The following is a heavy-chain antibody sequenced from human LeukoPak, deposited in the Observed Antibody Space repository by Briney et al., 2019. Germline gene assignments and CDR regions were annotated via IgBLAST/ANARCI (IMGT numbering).Heavy chain of an antibody. CDR1: GFTFSSYA. Sequence: GGSLRLSCAASGFTFSSYAMHWVRQAPGKGLEWVAVISYDGSNKYYADSVKGRFTISRDNSKNTLYLQMNSLRAEDTAVYYCAKGDVFRSFDIWGQGTMVTVSS. J-gene: IGHJ3*02. CDR3: AKGDVFRSFDI. CDR2: ISYDGSNK. V-gene: IGHV3-30*04. D-gene: IGHD2-21*01.